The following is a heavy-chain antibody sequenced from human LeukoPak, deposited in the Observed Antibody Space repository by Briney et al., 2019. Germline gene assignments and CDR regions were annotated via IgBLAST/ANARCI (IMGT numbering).Heavy chain of an antibody. CDR3: ARDIRWRVGDDAFDI. Sequence: PSETLSLTCTVSGGSISSSSYYWGWIRQPPGKGLEWIGSIYYSGSTYYNPSLKSRVTISVDTSKNQFSLKLSSVTAADTAVYYCARDIRWRVGDDAFDIWGQGTMVTVSS. V-gene: IGHV4-39*07. D-gene: IGHD3-16*01. CDR2: IYYSGST. J-gene: IGHJ3*02. CDR1: GGSISSSSYY.